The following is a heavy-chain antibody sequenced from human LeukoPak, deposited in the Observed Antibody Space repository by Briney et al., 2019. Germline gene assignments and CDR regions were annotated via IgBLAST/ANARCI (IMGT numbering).Heavy chain of an antibody. CDR1: GFTFDDYA. CDR3: AKLCQAGGYSQDPYYGMDV. V-gene: IGHV3-9*01. J-gene: IGHJ6*02. D-gene: IGHD3-22*01. CDR2: ISWNSGSI. Sequence: GRSLRLSCAASGFTFDDYAMHRVRQAPGKGLEWVSGISWNSGSIGYADSVKGRFTISRDNAKNSLYLQMNSLRAEDTALYYCAKLCQAGGYSQDPYYGMDVWGQGTTVTVSS.